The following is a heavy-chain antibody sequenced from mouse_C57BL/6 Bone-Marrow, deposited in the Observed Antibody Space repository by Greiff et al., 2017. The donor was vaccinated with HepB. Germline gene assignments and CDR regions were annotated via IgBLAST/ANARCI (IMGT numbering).Heavy chain of an antibody. D-gene: IGHD2-3*01. J-gene: IGHJ3*01. V-gene: IGHV1-64*01. CDR3: AREQCDGYYSFAY. CDR2: IHPNSGST. Sequence: QVQLKQPGAELVKPGASVKLSCKASGYTFTSYWMHWVKQRPGQGLEWIGMIHPNSGSTNYNEKFKSKATLTVDKSSSTAYMELSSLTSEDSAVYYCAREQCDGYYSFAYWGQGTLVTVSA. CDR1: GYTFTSYW.